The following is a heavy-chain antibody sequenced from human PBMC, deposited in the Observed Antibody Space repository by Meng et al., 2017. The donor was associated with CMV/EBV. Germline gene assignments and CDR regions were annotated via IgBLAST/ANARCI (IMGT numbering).Heavy chain of an antibody. Sequence: GGSLRLSCAASGFTFSNYRMHWVRQAPGEGLVWVSHINSDGRNTTYADSVKGRFTISRDNAKNTLYLQMNSLRAEDTAIYYCARPWGYCSSSSCFNYYFGMDVWGQGTTVTVSS. V-gene: IGHV3-74*01. CDR3: ARPWGYCSSSSCFNYYFGMDV. J-gene: IGHJ6*02. D-gene: IGHD2-2*01. CDR1: GFTFSNYR. CDR2: INSDGRNT.